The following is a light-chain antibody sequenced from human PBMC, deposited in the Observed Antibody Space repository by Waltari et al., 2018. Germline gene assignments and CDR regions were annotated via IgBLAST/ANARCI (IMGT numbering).Light chain of an antibody. J-gene: IGKJ2*02. Sequence: EIVMTQSPATLSVSPGERATLPCRASQSVSSSLAWYQQKPGQAPRLLIYGASTRATGIPARFSGSGSGTEFTLTISSLQSEDFAVYYCQQYNNWPACTFGQGTKLEIK. V-gene: IGKV3-15*01. CDR3: QQYNNWPACT. CDR2: GAS. CDR1: QSVSSS.